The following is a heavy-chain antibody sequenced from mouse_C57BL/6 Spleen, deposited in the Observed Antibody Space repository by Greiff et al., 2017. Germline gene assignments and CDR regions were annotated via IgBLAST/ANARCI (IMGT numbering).Heavy chain of an antibody. CDR3: TTLTTTVVARDY. D-gene: IGHD1-1*01. Sequence: EVQLQQSGAELVRPGASVKLSCTASGFNIKDDYMHWVKQRPEQGLEWIGWIDPENGDTEYASKFQGKATITADTSSNTAYLQLSSLTSEDTAVYYCTTLTTTVVARDYWGQGTTLTVSS. J-gene: IGHJ2*01. V-gene: IGHV14-4*01. CDR1: GFNIKDDY. CDR2: IDPENGDT.